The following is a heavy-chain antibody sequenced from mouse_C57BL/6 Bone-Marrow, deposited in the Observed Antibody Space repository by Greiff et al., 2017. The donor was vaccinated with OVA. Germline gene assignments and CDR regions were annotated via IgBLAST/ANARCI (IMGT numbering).Heavy chain of an antibody. CDR2: IDPSDSYT. CDR1: GYTFTSYW. CDR3: ARGRYSNYAMDY. V-gene: IGHV1-50*01. J-gene: IGHJ4*01. D-gene: IGHD2-5*01. Sequence: QVQLQQPGAELVKPGASVKLSCKASGYTFTSYWMQWVKQRPGQGLEWIGEIDPSDSYTNYNQKFKGKATLTVDTSSSTAYMQLSSLTSEASAVYCCARGRYSNYAMDYWGQGTSVTVSS.